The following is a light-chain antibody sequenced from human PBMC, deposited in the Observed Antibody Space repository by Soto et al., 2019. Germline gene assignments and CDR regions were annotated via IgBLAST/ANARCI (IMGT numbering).Light chain of an antibody. CDR3: CSYAGSSTFPRV. Sequence: QSVLTQPASVSGSPGQSITISCPGTSSDVGSYNLVSWYQQHPGKAPKLMIYEGSKRPSGVSNRFSGSKSGNTASLTISGLQAEDEADYYCCSYAGSSTFPRVFGTGTKVTVL. J-gene: IGLJ1*01. CDR1: SSDVGSYNL. CDR2: EGS. V-gene: IGLV2-23*03.